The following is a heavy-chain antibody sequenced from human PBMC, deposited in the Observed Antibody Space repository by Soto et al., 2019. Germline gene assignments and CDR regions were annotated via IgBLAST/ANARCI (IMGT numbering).Heavy chain of an antibody. CDR2: INPDNGNT. CDR3: ARGIATGQLDP. V-gene: IGHV1-18*01. J-gene: IGHJ5*02. Sequence: ASVGVSRQASGYTIQSYGISWVRQAPGQGLEWMGWINPDNGNTKSSQKFQDRVIITRETSASTAYMDLSSLRSEDTAVYYCARGIATGQLDPWGQGSLVPVSS. D-gene: IGHD2-15*01. CDR1: GYTIQSYG.